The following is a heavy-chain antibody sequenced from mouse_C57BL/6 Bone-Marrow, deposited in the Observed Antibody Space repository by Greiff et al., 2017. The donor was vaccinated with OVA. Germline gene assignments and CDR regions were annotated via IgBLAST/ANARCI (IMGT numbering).Heavy chain of an antibody. CDR2: ISNKANNHAT. V-gene: IGHV6-6*01. D-gene: IGHD2-2*01. CDR3: TRCGYLYSYVDV. CDR1: GFTFSDAW. J-gene: IGHJ1*03. Sequence: EVMLVESGGGLVQPGGSLKLSCAASGFTFSDAWMDWVRQSPEKGLEWVAEISNKANNHATYYAESGKGRFTISRNDSKTSVFLQMISVRSEDTGIYCCTRCGYLYSYVDVWGTGTTVTVSS.